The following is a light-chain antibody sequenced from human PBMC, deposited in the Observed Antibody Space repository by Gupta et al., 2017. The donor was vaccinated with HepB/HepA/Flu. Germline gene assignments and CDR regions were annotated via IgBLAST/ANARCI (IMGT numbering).Light chain of an antibody. Sequence: QSALTQPAPVSWSPGPSITISCTGTRTDVIGYRYVSWYQQHPGKDPKLMIYDVSRRPAGVSTRFSGSKSGNTASLTISGRQAEDEADYYCSSYRSGSVWVFGGGTKLTVL. V-gene: IGLV2-14*01. CDR3: SSYRSGSVWV. J-gene: IGLJ3*02. CDR2: DVS. CDR1: RTDVIGYRY.